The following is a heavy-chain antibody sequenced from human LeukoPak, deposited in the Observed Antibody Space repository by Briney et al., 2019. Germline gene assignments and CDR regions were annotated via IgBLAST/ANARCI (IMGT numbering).Heavy chain of an antibody. CDR1: GYTFTSYG. V-gene: IGHV1-18*01. D-gene: IGHD3-22*01. CDR3: ARGPRGEYSYDSSGYYYVY. J-gene: IGHJ4*02. CDR2: ISAYNGNT. Sequence: ASVKVSCKASGYTFTSYGISWVRQAPGQGLEWMGWISAYNGNTNYAQKLQGRVTMTTDTSTSTAYMELRSLRSDDTAVYYCARGPRGEYSYDSSGYYYVYWGQGTLVTVSS.